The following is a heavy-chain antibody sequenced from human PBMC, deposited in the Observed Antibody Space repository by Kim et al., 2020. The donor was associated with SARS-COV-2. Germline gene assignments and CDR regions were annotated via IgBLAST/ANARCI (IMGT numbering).Heavy chain of an antibody. V-gene: IGHV3-30*18. J-gene: IGHJ4*02. Sequence: GGSLRLSCAASGFTFSRYGMHWVRQAPGKGLEWVAVISYDGSNKYYADSVKGRFTISRDNSKNSLYLQMNSLRAEDTAVYYCANWAGGELIDYWGQGTLVTVSS. CDR3: ANWAGGELIDY. CDR2: ISYDGSNK. CDR1: GFTFSRYG. D-gene: IGHD1-26*01.